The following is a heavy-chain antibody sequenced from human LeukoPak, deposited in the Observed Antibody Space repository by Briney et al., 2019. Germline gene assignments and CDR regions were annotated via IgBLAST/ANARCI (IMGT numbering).Heavy chain of an antibody. Sequence: PGGSLRLSCVASVFPFSSYWMTWVRQAPRKGREWVVNIKQGGSKKSYVDSVKGRFTISRDNAKNSLYLQMNSLRAEDTAIYYCTRVGYIDEGIDYWGQGTLVTVSS. CDR1: VFPFSSYW. D-gene: IGHD5-24*01. CDR3: TRVGYIDEGIDY. V-gene: IGHV3-7*04. CDR2: IKQGGSKK. J-gene: IGHJ4*02.